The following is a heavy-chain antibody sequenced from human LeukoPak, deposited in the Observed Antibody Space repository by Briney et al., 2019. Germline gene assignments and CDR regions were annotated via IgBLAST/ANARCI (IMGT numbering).Heavy chain of an antibody. CDR1: GFTFSSYG. J-gene: IGHJ4*02. D-gene: IGHD2-2*01. CDR3: AKVPRYCSSTSCFNFDY. V-gene: IGHV3-30*02. CDR2: IRYDGSNK. Sequence: PGGSLRLSCAASGFTFSSYGMHWVRQAPGKGLEWVAFIRYDGSNKYYADSVKGRFTISRDNSKNTLYLQMNSLRAEDTAVYYCAKVPRYCSSTSCFNFDYWGQGTLITVSS.